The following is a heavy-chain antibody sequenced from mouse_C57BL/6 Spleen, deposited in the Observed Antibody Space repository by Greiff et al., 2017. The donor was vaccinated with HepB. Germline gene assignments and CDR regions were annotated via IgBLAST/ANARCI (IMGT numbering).Heavy chain of an antibody. CDR2: INPYNGGT. CDR3: AVGEGGAMDY. CDR1: GYTFTDYY. Sequence: VQLQQSGPVLVKPGASVKMSCKASGYTFTDYYMNWVKQSHGKSLEWIGVINPYNGGTSYNQKFKGKATLTVDKSSSTAYMELNSLTSEDSAVYYCAVGEGGAMDYWGQGTSVTVSS. V-gene: IGHV1-19*01. J-gene: IGHJ4*01.